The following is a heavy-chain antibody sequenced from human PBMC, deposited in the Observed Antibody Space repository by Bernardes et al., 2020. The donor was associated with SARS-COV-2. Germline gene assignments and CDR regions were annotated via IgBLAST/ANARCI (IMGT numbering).Heavy chain of an antibody. CDR1: GFTFGDYY. J-gene: IGHJ4*02. CDR2: IRSKAYGGTT. CDR3: TRDRDIAAAGTGIDY. Sequence: GGSLRLSCTASGFTFGDYYMSWFRQAPGKGLEWVGFIRSKAYGGTTEYAASVKGRFTISRDDSKSIAYLQMNSLKTEDTAVYYCTRDRDIAAAGTGIDYWGQGTLVTVSS. V-gene: IGHV3-49*03. D-gene: IGHD6-13*01.